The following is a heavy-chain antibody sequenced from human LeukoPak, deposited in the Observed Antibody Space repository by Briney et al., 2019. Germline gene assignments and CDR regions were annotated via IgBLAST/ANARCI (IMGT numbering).Heavy chain of an antibody. V-gene: IGHV1-18*01. CDR1: GYTFTSYG. D-gene: IGHD3-10*01. CDR3: ARVNMVRGVIRWFDP. J-gene: IGHJ5*02. CDR2: ISAYNGNT. Sequence: GASVKVSCKATGYTFTSYGISWVRQAPGQGLEWMGWISAYNGNTNYAQKLQGRVTMTTDTSTSTAYMELRSLRSDDTAVYYCARVNMVRGVIRWFDPWGQGTLVTVSS.